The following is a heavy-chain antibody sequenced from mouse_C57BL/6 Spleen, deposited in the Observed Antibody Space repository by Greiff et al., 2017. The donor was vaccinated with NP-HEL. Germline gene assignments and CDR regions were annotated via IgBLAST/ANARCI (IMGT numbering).Heavy chain of an antibody. CDR2: IHPNSGST. CDR3: ARSSFYYGSSYDAMDY. CDR1: GYTFTSYW. J-gene: IGHJ4*01. V-gene: IGHV1-64*01. D-gene: IGHD1-1*01. Sequence: VQLQQPGAELVKPGASVKLSCKASGYTFTSYWMHWVKQRPGQGLEWIGMIHPNSGSTNYNEKFKSKATLTVDKSSSTAYMQLSSLTSEDSAVYYCARSSFYYGSSYDAMDYWGQGTSVTVSS.